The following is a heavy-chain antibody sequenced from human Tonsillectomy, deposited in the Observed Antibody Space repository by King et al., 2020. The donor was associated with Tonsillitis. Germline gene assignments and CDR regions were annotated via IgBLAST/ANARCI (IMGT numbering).Heavy chain of an antibody. CDR2: INPESTTT. J-gene: IGHJ5*02. Sequence: VQLVESGGGLVQPGGSLRLSCADSGFTFRTYWIHWIRHPPGRGLVWVARINPESTTTTYADSVKGRHTIFRDNAKNTAYLQMDSLRADDTAVYYCARGWREGFDLWGQGTLVTVSS. CDR1: GFTFRTYW. V-gene: IGHV3-74*01. D-gene: IGHD2-15*01. CDR3: ARGWREGFDL.